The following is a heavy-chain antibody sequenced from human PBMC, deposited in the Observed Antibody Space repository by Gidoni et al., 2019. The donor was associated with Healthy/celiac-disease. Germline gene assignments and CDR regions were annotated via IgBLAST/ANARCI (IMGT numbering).Heavy chain of an antibody. CDR3: AREDSWNDPMDV. D-gene: IGHD1-1*01. J-gene: IGHJ6*02. CDR2: ISSSSSYI. V-gene: IGHV3-21*01. Sequence: EVQLVESGGGLVKPGGSLRLSCAASGFTFSSYSMNWVRQAPGKGLEWVSSISSSSSYIYYADSVKGRFTISRDNAKNSLYLQMNSLRAEDTAVYYCAREDSWNDPMDVWGQGTTVTVSS. CDR1: GFTFSSYS.